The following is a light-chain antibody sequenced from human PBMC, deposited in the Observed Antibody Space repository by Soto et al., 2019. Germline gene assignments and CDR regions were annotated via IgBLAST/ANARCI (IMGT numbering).Light chain of an antibody. CDR3: QQFSSNLFT. Sequence: DIVMTQSPDSLAVSLGERATINCKTSRSVIDTYNHKNSLAWFQQKPGQPPKLLIYWASTRASGAPDRFTGSGSGTDFAFTISSLQAEDVAVYYCQQFSSNLFTFGPGTKVTIK. CDR1: RSVIDTYNHKNS. CDR2: WAS. J-gene: IGKJ3*01. V-gene: IGKV4-1*01.